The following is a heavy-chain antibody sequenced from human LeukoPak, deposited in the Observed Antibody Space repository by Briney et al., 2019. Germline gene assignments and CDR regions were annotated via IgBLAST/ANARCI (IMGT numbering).Heavy chain of an antibody. D-gene: IGHD1-14*01. J-gene: IGHJ6*02. CDR2: ISWNSGSI. V-gene: IGHV3-9*01. Sequence: GRSLRLSCAASGFTFYDYAMHWVRQAPGKGLEWVSGISWNSGSIGYEDSVKGRFTISRDDVKNSQYLQMNSLRAEDTALYYCAKSTEPPEDYYYGLDVWGQGTTVTVSS. CDR1: GFTFYDYA. CDR3: AKSTEPPEDYYYGLDV.